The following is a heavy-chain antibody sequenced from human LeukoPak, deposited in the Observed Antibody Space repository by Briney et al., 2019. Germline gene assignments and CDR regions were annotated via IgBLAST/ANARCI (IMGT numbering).Heavy chain of an antibody. CDR1: GFTFSSYS. J-gene: IGHJ4*02. V-gene: IGHV3-48*01. Sequence: GGSLRLSCAASGFTFSSYSMNWVRQAPGKGLEWVSYISSSSSTIYYADSVKGRFTISRDNAKNSLYLQMNSLTAEDTAVYYCPRDLQQLGQHNFDYWGQGTLVTVSS. D-gene: IGHD6-13*01. CDR2: ISSSSSTI. CDR3: PRDLQQLGQHNFDY.